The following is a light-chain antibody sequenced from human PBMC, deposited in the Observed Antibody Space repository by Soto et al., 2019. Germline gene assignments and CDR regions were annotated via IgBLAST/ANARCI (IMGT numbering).Light chain of an antibody. CDR3: SSYTSSSTRG. CDR2: DVS. J-gene: IGLJ1*01. CDR1: SSDVGGYNY. Sequence: QSALNQPASVSGSPGQSITISCTGTSSDVGGYNYVSWYQQHPGKAPKLMIFDVSNRPSGVSNRFSGSKSGNTASLTVSGLQAEDEADYYCSSYTSSSTRGFGTGTKVTVL. V-gene: IGLV2-14*01.